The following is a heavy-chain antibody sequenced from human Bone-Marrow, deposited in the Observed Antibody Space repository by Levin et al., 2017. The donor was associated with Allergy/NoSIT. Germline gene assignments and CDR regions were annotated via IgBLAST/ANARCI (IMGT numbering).Heavy chain of an antibody. Sequence: ASVKVSCKASGYSFSTYGINWVRQAPGQGPEWMGWTSTFSGDTKYAQKVQGRVTMTTDTSTGTAYMELRGLRSDDTAVYYCARDSTTYCSSSGCYRRTWFDPWGQGTLVTVSS. CDR3: ARDSTTYCSSSGCYRRTWFDP. D-gene: IGHD2-2*01. J-gene: IGHJ5*02. CDR1: GYSFSTYG. V-gene: IGHV1-18*01. CDR2: TSTFSGDT.